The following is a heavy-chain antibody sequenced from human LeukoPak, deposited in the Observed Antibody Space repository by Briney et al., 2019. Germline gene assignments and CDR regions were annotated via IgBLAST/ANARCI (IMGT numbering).Heavy chain of an antibody. D-gene: IGHD2-2*01. V-gene: IGHV4-59*08. Sequence: PSETLSLTCTVSGGSISSYYRSWIRQPPGKGLEWIGYIYYSGSTNYNPSLKSRVTISVDTSKNQFSLKLSSVTAADTAVYYCARTVVPAAGYPFDIWGQGTMVTVSS. J-gene: IGHJ3*02. CDR3: ARTVVPAAGYPFDI. CDR1: GGSISSYY. CDR2: IYYSGST.